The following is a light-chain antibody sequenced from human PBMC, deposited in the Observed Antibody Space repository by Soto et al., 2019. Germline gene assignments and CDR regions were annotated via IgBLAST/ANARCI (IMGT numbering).Light chain of an antibody. CDR1: SSDAGGYNY. Sequence: QSVLTQPRSVSGSPGQSVTISCTGTSSDAGGYNYVSWYQQHPGKAPKLMIYDVSKRPSGVPDRFSGSKSGNTASLTISGLQAEDEADYYCCSYAGSYTHVVFGGGTKLTVL. CDR2: DVS. V-gene: IGLV2-11*01. J-gene: IGLJ2*01. CDR3: CSYAGSYTHVV.